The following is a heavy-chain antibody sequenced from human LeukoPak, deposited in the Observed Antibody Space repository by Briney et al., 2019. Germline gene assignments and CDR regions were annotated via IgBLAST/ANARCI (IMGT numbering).Heavy chain of an antibody. D-gene: IGHD5-18*01. V-gene: IGHV3-30*04. CDR1: GFTFSSHV. Sequence: GGSLRLSCAASGFTFSSHVLHWVRQAPGKGLEWVAVISYDGRNKYYADSVKGRFTISRDNSENTLYLQMNSLSVEDTAVYYCARDLVDTDHYGMDVWGQGTTVTVSS. CDR2: ISYDGRNK. CDR3: ARDLVDTDHYGMDV. J-gene: IGHJ6*02.